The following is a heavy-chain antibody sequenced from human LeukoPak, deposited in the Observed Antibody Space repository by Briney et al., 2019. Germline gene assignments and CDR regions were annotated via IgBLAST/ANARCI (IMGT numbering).Heavy chain of an antibody. CDR3: ASGGGYNYY. CDR1: GASISSYY. D-gene: IGHD5-24*01. V-gene: IGHV4-4*09. J-gene: IGHJ4*02. Sequence: SETLSLTCTVSGASISSYYWSWIRQPPGKGLEWIGYIYTSGSTNYNPSLKSRVTISVDTSKNQISLKLSSVTAADTAVYYCASGGGYNYYWGQGTLVTVSS. CDR2: IYTSGST.